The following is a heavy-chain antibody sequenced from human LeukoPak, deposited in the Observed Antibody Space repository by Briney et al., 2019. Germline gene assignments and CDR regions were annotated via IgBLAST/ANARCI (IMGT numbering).Heavy chain of an antibody. CDR2: INHSGST. V-gene: IGHV4-34*01. CDR3: ARRRITFGGVIVTCFDY. Sequence: SETLSLTCAVYGGSFSGYYWSWIRQPPGKGLEWIGEINHSGSTNYNPSIKSRVTISVDMSKNQFSLKLSSVTAADTAVYYCARRRITFGGVIVTCFDYWGQGTLVTVSS. CDR1: GGSFSGYY. D-gene: IGHD3-16*02. J-gene: IGHJ4*02.